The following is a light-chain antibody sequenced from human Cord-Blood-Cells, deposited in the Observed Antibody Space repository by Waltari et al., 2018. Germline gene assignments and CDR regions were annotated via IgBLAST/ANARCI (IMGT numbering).Light chain of an antibody. V-gene: IGLV2-23*03. CDR1: SSDVGSYNL. CDR3: CSYAGSSTFV. J-gene: IGLJ1*01. CDR2: EGS. Sequence: QSALTQSASVSGSPGQSITISCTGTSSDVGSYNLVSWYQQHPGKAPKLMIYEGSKRPSGVSNRFSGSKSGNTASLTISGLQAEDEADYYCCSYAGSSTFVCGTGTKVTVL.